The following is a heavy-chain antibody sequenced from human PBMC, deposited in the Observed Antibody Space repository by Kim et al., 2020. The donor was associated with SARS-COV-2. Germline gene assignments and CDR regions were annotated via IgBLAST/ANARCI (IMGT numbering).Heavy chain of an antibody. J-gene: IGHJ4*02. CDR1: GGTFSRYT. Sequence: SVKVSCKASGGTFSRYTISWVRQSPGQGLEWIGGIIPIADTANYEQKFQGRVTITADESTSTAYMEMSSLRSEDTAMYYCARCVSLTGYGGYFDYWGQGTLVTVSS. D-gene: IGHD3-9*01. V-gene: IGHV1-69*13. CDR3: ARCVSLTGYGGYFDY. CDR2: IIPIADTA.